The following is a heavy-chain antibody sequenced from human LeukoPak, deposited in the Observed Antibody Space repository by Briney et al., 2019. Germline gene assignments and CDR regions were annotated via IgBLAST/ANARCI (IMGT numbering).Heavy chain of an antibody. J-gene: IGHJ4*02. CDR3: ARGTSIPASGTGTPFDY. Sequence: PSETLSLTCAVYGGSFSGYSWSWIRQPPGQGLEWIGEINHGGSTNYNPSLKSRVTISVDTSKNQFSLKLTSVTAADTAVYYCARGTSIPASGTGTPFDYWGQGTLVTVSS. CDR2: INHGGST. D-gene: IGHD6-13*01. V-gene: IGHV4-34*01. CDR1: GGSFSGYS.